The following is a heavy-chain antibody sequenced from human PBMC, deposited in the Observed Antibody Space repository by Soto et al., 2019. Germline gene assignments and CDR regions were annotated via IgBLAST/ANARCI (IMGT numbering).Heavy chain of an antibody. V-gene: IGHV3-30*18. Sequence: PGGSLRLSCAASGFTSSSYGMHWVRQAPGKGLEWVAVISYDGSNKYYADSVKGRFTISRDNSKNTLYLQMNSLRAEDTAVYYCAKPVATGTWYYGMDVWGQGTTVTVSS. D-gene: IGHD2-15*01. J-gene: IGHJ6*02. CDR3: AKPVATGTWYYGMDV. CDR1: GFTSSSYG. CDR2: ISYDGSNK.